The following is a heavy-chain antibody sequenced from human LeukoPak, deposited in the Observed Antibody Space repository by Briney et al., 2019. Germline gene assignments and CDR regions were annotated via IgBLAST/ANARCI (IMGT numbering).Heavy chain of an antibody. Sequence: GASVKVSYKASNYTFSNYPISWVRQAPGQRLEWLGWISAYSGNTNYAQKVQGRVTMTTDRSTSTAYMELASLRPDDTAIYYRTRGSSSQYSKPWAQATLVTVPS. CDR1: NYTFSNYP. J-gene: IGHJ1*01. CDR3: TRGSSSQYSKP. V-gene: IGHV1-18*01. CDR2: ISAYSGNT. D-gene: IGHD6-6*01.